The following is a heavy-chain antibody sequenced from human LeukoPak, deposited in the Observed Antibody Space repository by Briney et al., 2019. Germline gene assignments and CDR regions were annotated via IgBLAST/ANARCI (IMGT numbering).Heavy chain of an antibody. Sequence: SETLCLTCTVSGGSISSYYWSWIRQPPGKGLEWIGYIYYSGTTNYNPYLKSRVTISVDTSKNQFSMKLRSVTAADTAVYYCARVKIKGGITIFKEYHYMDVWGKGTTVTVSS. D-gene: IGHD3-3*01. CDR3: ARVKIKGGITIFKEYHYMDV. J-gene: IGHJ6*03. CDR1: GGSISSYY. V-gene: IGHV4-59*01. CDR2: IYYSGTT.